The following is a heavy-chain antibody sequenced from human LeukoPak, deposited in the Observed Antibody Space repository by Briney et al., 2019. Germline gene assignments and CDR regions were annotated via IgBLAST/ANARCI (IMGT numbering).Heavy chain of an antibody. J-gene: IGHJ5*02. CDR3: ARGGQRRCDR. Sequence: GALLLSCGASGFTLSSYYMSWVRQAPGKGLEWVAKINQDGSEGYYVDAVKGRFTISRDNAKTTLYLQMNSLRGEDTALYYCARGGQRRCDRWGQGTLVTVSS. V-gene: IGHV3-7*05. CDR2: INQDGSEG. CDR1: GFTLSSYY.